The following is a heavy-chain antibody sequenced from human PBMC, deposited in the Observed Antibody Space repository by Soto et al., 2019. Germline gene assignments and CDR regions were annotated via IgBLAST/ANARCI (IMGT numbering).Heavy chain of an antibody. CDR1: GYTLTELS. D-gene: IGHD4-17*01. CDR3: AISHIGDYIPPVFDY. Sequence: ASVKVSCKVSGYTLTELSMHWVRQAPGKGLEWMGGFDPEDGETIYAQKFQGRVTMTEDTSTDTAYMELSSLRSEDTAVYYCAISHIGDYIPPVFDYWGQGTLVTVSS. J-gene: IGHJ4*02. V-gene: IGHV1-24*01. CDR2: FDPEDGET.